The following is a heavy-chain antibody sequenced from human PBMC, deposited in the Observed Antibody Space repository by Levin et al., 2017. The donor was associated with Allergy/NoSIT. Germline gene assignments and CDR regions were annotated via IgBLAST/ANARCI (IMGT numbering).Heavy chain of an antibody. J-gene: IGHJ3*02. CDR1: GGSISSGAYS. Sequence: LRLSCGVSGGSISSGAYSWSWIRQPPGKGLEWIGFIYQSGSIHYNPSLRSRVTISVGRSRDQFSLKLNSVTAADTAVYYCAISYFDILTTYYDAFDIWGQGAMVTVSS. CDR3: AISYFDILTTYYDAFDI. D-gene: IGHD3-9*01. CDR2: IYQSGSI. V-gene: IGHV4-30-2*01.